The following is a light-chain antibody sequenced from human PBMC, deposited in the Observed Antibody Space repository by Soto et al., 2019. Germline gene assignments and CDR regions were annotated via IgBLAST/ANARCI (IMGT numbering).Light chain of an antibody. J-gene: IGKJ4*01. CDR2: GAS. Sequence: EIVLTQSPGTLSLSPGERATLSCRASQSVSSSYLAWYQQKPGQAPRLLIYGASSRATGIPARFSGSGSGTDFTLTISRLEPEDFAVYYCQQYGSSRLALTFGGGTKVEIK. CDR1: QSVSSSY. CDR3: QQYGSSRLALT. V-gene: IGKV3-20*01.